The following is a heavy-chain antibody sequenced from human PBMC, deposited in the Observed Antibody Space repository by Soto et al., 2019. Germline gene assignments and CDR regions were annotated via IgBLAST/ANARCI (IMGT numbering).Heavy chain of an antibody. J-gene: IGHJ3*02. Sequence: GESLKISCKGSGYSFTSYWIGWVRQMPGKGLEWMGIIYPGDSDTRYSPSFQGQVTISADKSISTAYLQWSSLKASDTAMYYCGSIAVAGLPHDAFDSWGQGTMVTVSS. CDR1: GYSFTSYW. V-gene: IGHV5-51*01. CDR3: GSIAVAGLPHDAFDS. CDR2: IYPGDSDT. D-gene: IGHD6-19*01.